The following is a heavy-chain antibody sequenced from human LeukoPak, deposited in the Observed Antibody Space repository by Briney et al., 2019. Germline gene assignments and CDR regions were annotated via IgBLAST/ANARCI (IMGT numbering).Heavy chain of an antibody. CDR1: GGSTSSYY. V-gene: IGHV4-4*09. D-gene: IGHD3-22*01. Sequence: PSETLSLTCTVSGGSTSSYYWSWIRQPPGEGLEWIGYIYTSGSTNYTPSLTSRVTISVDTSKNKFSLKLSSVTAADTAVYYCARHFYDSSGYYSGMFDYWGQGTLVTVSS. J-gene: IGHJ4*02. CDR3: ARHFYDSSGYYSGMFDY. CDR2: IYTSGST.